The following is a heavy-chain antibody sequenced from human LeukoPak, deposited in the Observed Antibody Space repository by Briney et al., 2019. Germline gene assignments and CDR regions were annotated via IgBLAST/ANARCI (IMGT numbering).Heavy chain of an antibody. D-gene: IGHD3-10*01. V-gene: IGHV3-33*01. CDR3: ARESVLLWFGEFRPVDY. CDR1: GFTFSSYG. Sequence: PGRSLRLSCAASGFTFSSYGMHWVRRAPGKGLGGVAVIWYDGSNKYYADSVKGRFTISRDNSKNTLCLQMNILRAEDTAVYYCARESVLLWFGEFRPVDYWGQGTLVTVSS. CDR2: IWYDGSNK. J-gene: IGHJ4*02.